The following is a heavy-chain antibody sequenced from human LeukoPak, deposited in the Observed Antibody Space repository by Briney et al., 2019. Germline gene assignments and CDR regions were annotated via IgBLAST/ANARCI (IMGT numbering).Heavy chain of an antibody. CDR2: ISSSSSYI. CDR3: ARYTARDYYFDY. J-gene: IGHJ4*02. V-gene: IGHV3-21*01. Sequence: GGSLRLSCAASGFTFSSYSMNWVRQAPGKGLEWVSSISSSSSYIYYADSVKGRFTISRDNAKNSLYLQMNSLRAEDTAVYYCARYTARDYYFDYWGQGTLVTVSS. D-gene: IGHD5-18*01. CDR1: GFTFSSYS.